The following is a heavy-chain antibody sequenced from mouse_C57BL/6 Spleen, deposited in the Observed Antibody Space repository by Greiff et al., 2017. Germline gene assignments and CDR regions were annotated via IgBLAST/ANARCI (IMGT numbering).Heavy chain of an antibody. J-gene: IGHJ4*01. CDR1: GYTFTDYY. D-gene: IGHD3-2*02. CDR3: ARGNSSGYGAMDY. V-gene: IGHV1-76*01. Sequence: QVQLQQSGAELVRPGASVKLSCKASGYTFTDYYINWVKQRPGQGLEWIARIYPGSGNTYYNEKFKGKATLTAEKSSSTAYMQLSSLTSEDSAVYFCARGNSSGYGAMDYWGQGTSVTVSS. CDR2: IYPGSGNT.